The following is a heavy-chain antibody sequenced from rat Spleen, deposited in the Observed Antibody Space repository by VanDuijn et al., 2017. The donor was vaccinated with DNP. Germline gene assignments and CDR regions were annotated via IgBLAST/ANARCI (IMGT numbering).Heavy chain of an antibody. J-gene: IGHJ3*01. D-gene: IGHD5-1*01. CDR2: ITSSGGST. CDR1: GFTFNNYW. CDR3: PRLGERLFDY. Sequence: EVQLVESGGDLVQPGRSLKLSCVASGFTFNNYWMTWIRQVPGKGLEWVASITSSGGSTYYPDSVKGRFTISRDNAKNTLYLQMNSLRSEDTATYYCPRLGERLFDYWDQGTLVTVSS. V-gene: IGHV5-31*01.